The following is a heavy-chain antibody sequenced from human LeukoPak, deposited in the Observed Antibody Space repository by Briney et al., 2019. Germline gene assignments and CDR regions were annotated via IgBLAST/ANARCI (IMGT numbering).Heavy chain of an antibody. D-gene: IGHD3-10*01. V-gene: IGHV4-39*07. Sequence: SETLSLTCTVSGGSISSSTYYWGWIRQSPGKGLEWIGSISYSGSTYYNPSLKSRVSISVDTSKNQLSLKLSSVTAADTAVYYCARGRLGGSGSYYNVLDYWGQGTLVTVSS. J-gene: IGHJ4*02. CDR2: ISYSGST. CDR3: ARGRLGGSGSYYNVLDY. CDR1: GGSISSSTYY.